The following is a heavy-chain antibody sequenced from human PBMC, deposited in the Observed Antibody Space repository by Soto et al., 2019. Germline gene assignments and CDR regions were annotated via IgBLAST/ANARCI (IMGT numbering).Heavy chain of an antibody. V-gene: IGHV4-30-2*01. D-gene: IGHD3-22*01. CDR1: GGSISSGGYS. CDR3: ARRPHPHYYDSSGYKGYYFDY. CDR2: IYHSGST. Sequence: SETLSLTCAVSGGSISSGGYSWSWIRQPPGKGLEWIGYIYHSGSTYYNPSLKSRVTISVDRSKNQFSLKLSSVTAADTAVYYCARRPHPHYYDSSGYKGYYFDYWGQGTLVTVSS. J-gene: IGHJ4*02.